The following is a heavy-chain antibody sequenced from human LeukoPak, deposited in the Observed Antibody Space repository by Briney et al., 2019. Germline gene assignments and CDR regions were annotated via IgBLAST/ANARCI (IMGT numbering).Heavy chain of an antibody. J-gene: IGHJ5*02. CDR2: ISYNGSNK. V-gene: IGHV3-30-3*01. CDR1: GFSFSSYA. D-gene: IGHD6-13*01. CDR3: ARDPSSSSWYTFDP. Sequence: PGGSLRLSCAASGFSFSSYAMHWVRQAPGKGMEWVAVISYNGSNKYYADSVEGRFTISRDNSKNTLYLQMNSLRAEDTAVYYCARDPSSSSWYTFDPWGQGTLVTVSS.